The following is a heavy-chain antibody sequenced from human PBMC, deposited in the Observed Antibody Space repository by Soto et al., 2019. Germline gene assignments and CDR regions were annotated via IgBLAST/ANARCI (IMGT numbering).Heavy chain of an antibody. CDR3: VRGPAAIGDY. D-gene: IGHD2-2*01. V-gene: IGHV3-33*01. CDR1: GFTFSSYG. CDR2: IWYNGTNK. J-gene: IGHJ4*02. Sequence: GGSLRLSCTASGFTFSSYGMHWVRQAPGKGLEWVAAIWYNGTNKYYADSVKGRFTISRDNSKNTLYLQMSSLRAEDTAMYYCVRGPAAIGDYWGQGTLVTVSS.